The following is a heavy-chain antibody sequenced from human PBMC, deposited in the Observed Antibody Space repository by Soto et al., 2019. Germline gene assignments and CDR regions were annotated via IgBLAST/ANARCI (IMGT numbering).Heavy chain of an antibody. CDR2: ISSSGSTI. CDR3: ARDSDVDAFDI. CDR1: GFTFSSYE. V-gene: IGHV3-48*03. Sequence: EVQLVESGGGLVQPGGSLRLSCGASGFTFSSYEMNWVRQAPGKGLEWVSYISSSGSTIYYADSVKGRFTISRDNAKNSLYLQMNTLRADDTGVYYGARDSDVDAFDIWGQGTMVTVSS. J-gene: IGHJ3*02. D-gene: IGHD1-26*01.